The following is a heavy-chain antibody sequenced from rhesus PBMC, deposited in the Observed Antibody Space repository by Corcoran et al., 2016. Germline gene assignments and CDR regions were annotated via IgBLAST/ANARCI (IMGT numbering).Heavy chain of an antibody. CDR3: ARRTGGSGFDY. CDR1: GFSLSTSGMG. Sequence: QVTLKESGPALVKPTQTLTLTCTFSGFSLSTSGMGVGWIRQPSRKTLEWLAHIYWNDDKYYRTSLKSRLTISKDTSKNQVVLTMTNMDPVDTATYYCARRTGGSGFDYWGQGVLVTVSS. V-gene: IGHV2-1*01. CDR2: IYWNDDK. D-gene: IGHD3-9*01. J-gene: IGHJ4*01.